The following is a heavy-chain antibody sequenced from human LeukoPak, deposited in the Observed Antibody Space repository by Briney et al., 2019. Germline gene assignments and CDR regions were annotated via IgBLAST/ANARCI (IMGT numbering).Heavy chain of an antibody. CDR2: INPNSGGT. Sequence: ASVKVSCKASGYTFTGYYMHWVRQAPGQGLEWMGWINPNSGGTNYAQKFQGRVTMTRDTSISTAYMELSRLRSDDTAVYYCAREGGTLGYCSSTGCSALDYWGQGTLVTVSS. CDR3: AREGGTLGYCSSTGCSALDY. CDR1: GYTFTGYY. J-gene: IGHJ4*02. D-gene: IGHD2-2*01. V-gene: IGHV1-2*02.